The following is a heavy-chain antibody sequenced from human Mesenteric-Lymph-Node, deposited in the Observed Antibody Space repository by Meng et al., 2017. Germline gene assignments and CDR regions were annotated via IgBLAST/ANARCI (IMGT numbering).Heavy chain of an antibody. CDR3: ATDLWYSSGWYSVMGYYYYGVDV. J-gene: IGHJ6*02. CDR2: ISYDGSNK. V-gene: IGHV3-30*04. CDR1: GFTFSSYA. Sequence: GGSLRLSCAASGFTFSSYAMHWVRQAPGKGLEWVAVISYDGSNKYYADSVKGRFTISRDNSKNTLYLQMNSLRAEDTAVYYCATDLWYSSGWYSVMGYYYYGVDVWGQGTTVTVSS. D-gene: IGHD6-19*01.